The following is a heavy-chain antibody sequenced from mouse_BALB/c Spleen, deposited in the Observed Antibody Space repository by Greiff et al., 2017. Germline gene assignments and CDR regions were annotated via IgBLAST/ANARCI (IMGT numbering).Heavy chain of an antibody. Sequence: VQLKESGGGLVQPGGSLRLSCATSGFTFTDYYMSWVRQPPGKALEWLGFIRNKANGYTTEYSASVKGRFTISRDNSQSILYLQMNTLRAEDSATYYCARDITATGAMDYWGQGTSVTVSS. V-gene: IGHV7-3*02. CDR2: IRNKANGYTT. CDR3: ARDITATGAMDY. CDR1: GFTFTDYY. D-gene: IGHD1-2*01. J-gene: IGHJ4*01.